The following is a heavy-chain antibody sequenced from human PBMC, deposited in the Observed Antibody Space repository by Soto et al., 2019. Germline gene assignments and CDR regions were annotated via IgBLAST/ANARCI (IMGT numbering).Heavy chain of an antibody. J-gene: IGHJ4*02. CDR2: ITPFSGDV. D-gene: IGHD1-26*01. Sequence: SVKVSCKALGNTFTYRYLHWVRQAPGQALEWMGWITPFSGDVHYAQKFQERVTITKDRSINTAYMQMSSLRSEDTAMYFCAGGGAGSGPFTWELPDHWGQGTLVTVSS. CDR3: AGGGAGSGPFTWELPDH. CDR1: GNTFTYRY. V-gene: IGHV1-45*02.